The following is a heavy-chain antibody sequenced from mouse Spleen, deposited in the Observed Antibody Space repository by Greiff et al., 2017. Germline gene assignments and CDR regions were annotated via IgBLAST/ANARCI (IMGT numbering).Heavy chain of an antibody. CDR3: AKEPGYYYGSSYFDY. V-gene: IGHV3-6*01. CDR1: GYSITSGYY. J-gene: IGHJ2*01. CDR2: ISYDGSN. D-gene: IGHD1-1*01. Sequence: EVKLQESGPGLVKPSQSLSLTCSVTGYSITSGYYWNWIRQFPGNKLEWMGYISYDGSNNYNPSLKNRISITRDTSKNQFFLKLNSVTTEDTATYYCAKEPGYYYGSSYFDYWGQGTTLTVSS.